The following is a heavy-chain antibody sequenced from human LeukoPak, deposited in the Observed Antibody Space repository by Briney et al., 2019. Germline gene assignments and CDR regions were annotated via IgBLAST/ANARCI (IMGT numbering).Heavy chain of an antibody. CDR2: ISWNSGSI. Sequence: PGRSLRLSCAASGFTFDDYAMRWVRQAPGKGLEWVSGISWNSGSIGYADSVKGRFTISRDNAKNSLYLQMNSLRAEDTALYYCAKAARISSSWYKNWFDPWGQGTLVTVSS. CDR1: GFTFDDYA. D-gene: IGHD6-13*01. CDR3: AKAARISSSWYKNWFDP. V-gene: IGHV3-9*01. J-gene: IGHJ5*02.